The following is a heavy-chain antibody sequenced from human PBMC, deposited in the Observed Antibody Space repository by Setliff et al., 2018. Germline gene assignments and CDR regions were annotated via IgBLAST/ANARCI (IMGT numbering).Heavy chain of an antibody. J-gene: IGHJ4*02. V-gene: IGHV4-39*01. D-gene: IGHD3-3*01. CDR2: IYHRGST. CDR1: GASISSSNYY. CDR3: ARHFRSSKVQFLEYLTDYYFDS. Sequence: PSETLSLTCTVSGASISSSNYYWGWIRQPPGKGLEWIGSIYHRGSTYYNPSLKSRVTISVDTSNNHFSLKLSSVTAADTAVYYCARHFRSSKVQFLEYLTDYYFDSWGQGTLVTVSS.